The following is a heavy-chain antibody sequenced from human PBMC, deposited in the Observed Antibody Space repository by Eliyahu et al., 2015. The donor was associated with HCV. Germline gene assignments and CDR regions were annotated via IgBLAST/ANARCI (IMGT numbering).Heavy chain of an antibody. CDR1: GLTLSGYA. D-gene: IGHD5/OR15-5a*01. V-gene: IGHV3-23*01. Sequence: EVQLLESGGGLVQPGGSLRLSCAASGLTLSGYAMSWVRQAPGKGLEGVSAISGKGDNKFYVDSVKGRFTISRDNAKNTLSVQMNSLRAEDTAIYYCATARVSVSRDPYYFGMDVWGQGTTVTVSS. CDR3: ATARVSVSRDPYYFGMDV. CDR2: ISGKGDNK. J-gene: IGHJ6*02.